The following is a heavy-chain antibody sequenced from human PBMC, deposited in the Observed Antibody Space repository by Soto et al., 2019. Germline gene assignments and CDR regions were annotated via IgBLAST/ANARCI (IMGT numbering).Heavy chain of an antibody. J-gene: IGHJ6*02. D-gene: IGHD2-15*01. CDR1: GYTFTGYY. CDR2: INTNSGDT. CDR3: ARDGFMAAGGSVWYHYYGMDV. V-gene: IGHV1-2*04. Sequence: QVQLVQSGAEVKKPGASVKVSCKASGYTFTGYYMHWVRQAPGQGLEWMGWINTNSGDTNYAQKCQGWVTMTRDTSHSTAYMELSRLKSDDTAVYYCARDGFMAAGGSVWYHYYGMDVWGPGTTVTVSS.